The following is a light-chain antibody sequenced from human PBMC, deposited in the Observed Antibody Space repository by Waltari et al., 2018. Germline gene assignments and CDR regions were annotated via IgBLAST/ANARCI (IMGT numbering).Light chain of an antibody. Sequence: QSALTQPRSVSGSPGQSVTISCTGTSSAVGGYHYVSWYQQYPGKAPKLMIYEVTKRPSGVPDRFSGSKSGNTASLTISGLQAEDEADYYCCSYGGSKLIFGGGTKLTVL. CDR2: EVT. CDR3: CSYGGSKLI. V-gene: IGLV2-11*01. J-gene: IGLJ2*01. CDR1: SSAVGGYHY.